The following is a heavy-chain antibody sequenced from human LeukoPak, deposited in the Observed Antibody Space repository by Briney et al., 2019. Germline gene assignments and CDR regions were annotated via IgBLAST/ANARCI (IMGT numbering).Heavy chain of an antibody. CDR1: GGSFSGYY. CDR2: INHSGST. D-gene: IGHD5-24*01. Sequence: SETLSLTCAVHGGSFSGYYWSWIRQPPGKGLEWIGEINHSGSTNYNPFLKSRVTISVDASKNQFSLKLSSVTAADTAVYYCARSRLHPIIFDYWGQGTLVTVSS. CDR3: ARSRLHPIIFDY. V-gene: IGHV4-34*01. J-gene: IGHJ4*02.